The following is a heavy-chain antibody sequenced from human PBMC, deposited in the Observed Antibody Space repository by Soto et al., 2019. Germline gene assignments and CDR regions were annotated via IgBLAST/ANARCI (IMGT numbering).Heavy chain of an antibody. CDR3: AASTSRTYYYDSSGYTWDY. CDR1: GYTFTSYG. D-gene: IGHD3-22*01. CDR2: ISAYNGNT. V-gene: IGHV1-18*01. J-gene: IGHJ4*02. Sequence: ASVKVSCKASGYTFTSYGISWVRQAPGQGLEWMGWISAYNGNTNYAQKLQGSVTMTTDTSTSTAYMELRSLRSDDTAVYYCAASTSRTYYYDSSGYTWDYWGQGTPVTVSS.